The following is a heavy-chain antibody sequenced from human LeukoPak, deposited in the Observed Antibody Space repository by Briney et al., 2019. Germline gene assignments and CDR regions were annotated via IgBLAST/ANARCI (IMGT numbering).Heavy chain of an antibody. V-gene: IGHV3-9*03. CDR3: AKSAGYSSGGVFDI. J-gene: IGHJ3*02. CDR2: ITWDSSGK. CDR1: GFTFDGYS. Sequence: GGSLRLSCAASGFTFDGYSMHWVRQAPGKGLEWVSGITWDSSGKGYADSVTGRFTISRDNAKNSLYLQMNSLRPDDMALYYCAKSAGYSSGGVFDIWGQGTMVTVSS. D-gene: IGHD6-19*01.